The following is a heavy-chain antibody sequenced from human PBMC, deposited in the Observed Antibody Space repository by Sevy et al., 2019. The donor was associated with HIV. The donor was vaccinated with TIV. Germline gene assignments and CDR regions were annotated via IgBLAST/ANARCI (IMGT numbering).Heavy chain of an antibody. CDR1: GGSMSSYY. V-gene: IGHV4-59*08. Sequence: SETLSLTCSVSGGSMSSYYWSWIRQSPGKGLEWIGYIYYSGSTKYNPPLKSRVTVSLDMSMNQFSLTLSSVTAADTAVYYCARHLVVAASAFDIWGQGTMVTVSS. CDR2: IYYSGST. J-gene: IGHJ3*02. D-gene: IGHD2-15*01. CDR3: ARHLVVAASAFDI.